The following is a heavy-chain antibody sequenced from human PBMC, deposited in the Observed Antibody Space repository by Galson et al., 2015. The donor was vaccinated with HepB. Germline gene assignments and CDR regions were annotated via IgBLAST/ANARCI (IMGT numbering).Heavy chain of an antibody. V-gene: IGHV1-18*01. J-gene: IGHJ5*02. CDR3: ARDPYLHYYASSGYFPLGGWLDP. CDR1: GYTFTSYG. D-gene: IGHD3-22*01. CDR2: ISPFSGST. Sequence: SVKVSCKASGYTFTSYGISWVRQAPGQGLEWMGWISPFSGSTSYAQRLQGRVTMTTDTSTTTAYMELRTLRFDDTAVYFCARDPYLHYYASSGYFPLGGWLDPWGQGTLVTVSS.